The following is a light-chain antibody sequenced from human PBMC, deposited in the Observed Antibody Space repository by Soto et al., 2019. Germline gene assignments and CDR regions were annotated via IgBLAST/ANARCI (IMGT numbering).Light chain of an antibody. CDR3: DSYTTTSAVV. CDR1: SNDVGGYNY. J-gene: IGLJ2*01. Sequence: QSALTQPASVSGSPGQSITIFCTGTSNDVGGYNYVSWFQQHPGKAPKLIIYEVTNRPSGVSNRFSGSKSGNTASLTISGLHAEDEAVYYCDSYTTTSAVVFGGGTKLTVL. V-gene: IGLV2-14*01. CDR2: EVT.